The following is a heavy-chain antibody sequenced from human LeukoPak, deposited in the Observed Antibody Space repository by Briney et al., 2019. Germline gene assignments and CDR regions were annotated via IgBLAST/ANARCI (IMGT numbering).Heavy chain of an antibody. V-gene: IGHV4-39*01. CDR1: GGSISSSSYY. CDR2: IYYSGST. CDR3: ARQPPGSRDYVWGSYPRNWFDP. J-gene: IGHJ5*02. Sequence: SETLSLTCTVSGGSISSSSYYWGWIRQPPGKGLVWIGGIYYSGSTYYNPSLKSRVTISVDTSKNQFSLKLSSATAADTAVYYCARQPPGSRDYVWGSYPRNWFDPWGQGTLVTVSS. D-gene: IGHD3-16*02.